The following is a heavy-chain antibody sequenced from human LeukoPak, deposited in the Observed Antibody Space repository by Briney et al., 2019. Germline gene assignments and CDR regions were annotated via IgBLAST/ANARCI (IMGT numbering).Heavy chain of an antibody. J-gene: IGHJ1*01. CDR3: ARESTTERGILFQH. V-gene: IGHV1-2*02. CDR2: INPNSGGT. Sequence: GASLKVSCKASGYTFTGYYMHWVRQAPGQGLEWMGWINPNSGGTNYAQKFQGRVTMTRDTSISTAYTELSRMRSDDTAVYYCARESTTERGILFQHWGQGTLVTVSS. D-gene: IGHD6-13*01. CDR1: GYTFTGYY.